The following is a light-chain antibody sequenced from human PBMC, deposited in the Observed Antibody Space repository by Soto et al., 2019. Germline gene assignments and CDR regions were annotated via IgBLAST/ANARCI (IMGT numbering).Light chain of an antibody. V-gene: IGKV1-39*01. Sequence: DIQMTHSPSALSAYVGDRVTITSRASQSISSYLNWYQQKPGKAPRLLIYAASSLQSGVPSRFSGSGSGTDFTLTISSLQPEDFATYYCQQSYSTPQVTFGQGTRLEIK. CDR2: AAS. CDR1: QSISSY. J-gene: IGKJ5*01. CDR3: QQSYSTPQVT.